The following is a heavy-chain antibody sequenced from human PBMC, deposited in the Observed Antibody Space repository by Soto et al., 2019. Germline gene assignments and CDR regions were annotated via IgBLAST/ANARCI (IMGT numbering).Heavy chain of an antibody. Sequence: GGPLRLSCTASGFTFSDYYMSWIRQAPGKGLEWVSCISSGGITTYYADSVRGRFTISRDNTKNTLSLQMNSLRAEDTAVYYCARDERGRGVNRSPPNWLDPWGQGTPVTVSS. CDR2: ISSGGITT. V-gene: IGHV3-11*01. CDR3: ARDERGRGVNRSPPNWLDP. D-gene: IGHD3-10*01. J-gene: IGHJ5*02. CDR1: GFTFSDYY.